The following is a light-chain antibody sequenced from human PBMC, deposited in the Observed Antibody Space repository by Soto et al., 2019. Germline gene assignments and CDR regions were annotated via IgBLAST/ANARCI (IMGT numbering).Light chain of an antibody. J-gene: IGKJ1*01. Sequence: DIPMTQFPSSLSASIGDRVTITCRASQSITIYLNWYQQKPGRAPKLLIYSASSLQSGVPSRFSGSGSGTDFTLTISSLQPEDFATYYCQQSYTTPRTFGQGTKVEIK. CDR1: QSITIY. CDR3: QQSYTTPRT. V-gene: IGKV1-39*01. CDR2: SAS.